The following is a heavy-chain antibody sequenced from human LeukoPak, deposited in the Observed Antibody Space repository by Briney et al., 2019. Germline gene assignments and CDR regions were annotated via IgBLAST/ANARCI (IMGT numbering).Heavy chain of an antibody. J-gene: IGHJ6*03. V-gene: IGHV3-23*01. CDR3: AKIYRPWEPHGYSYYMDV. CDR2: ISGSGGST. CDR1: GFTFSSYA. Sequence: GGSLRLSCAASGFTFSSYAMSWVRQAPGKGLEWVSAISGSGGSTYYADSVKGRFTISRDNSKNTLYLQMNSLRAEDTAVYYCAKIYRPWEPHGYSYYMDVWGKGTTVTVSS. D-gene: IGHD1-26*01.